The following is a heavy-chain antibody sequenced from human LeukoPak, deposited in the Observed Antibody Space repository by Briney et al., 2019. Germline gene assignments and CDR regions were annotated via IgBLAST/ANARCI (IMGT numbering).Heavy chain of an antibody. V-gene: IGHV3-23*01. CDR3: VKQLGYCSDGSCYFPY. D-gene: IGHD2-15*01. J-gene: IGHJ4*02. CDR2: ISNNGGYT. CDR1: GFTFSSST. Sequence: GGSLRLSCAASGFTFSSSTMSWVRQAPGKGLEWVSVISNNGGYTYYADSVQGRFTISRDNSKSTLCLQMNSLRAEDTAVYYCVKQLGYCSDGSCYFPYWGQGTLVTVSS.